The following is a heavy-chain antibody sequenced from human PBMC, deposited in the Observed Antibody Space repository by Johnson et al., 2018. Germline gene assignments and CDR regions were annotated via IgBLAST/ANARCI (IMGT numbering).Heavy chain of an antibody. Sequence: VRLVESGGGLVQPGGTLRLCCAASGFTFSSYDMHWVRQATGKGLEWVSALGTAGDTYYQGSVKGRFTISRENATNSLYLQMNSLRPEDTAVYYCIPRGSAFDIWGQGTMVTVSS. CDR1: GFTFSSYD. V-gene: IGHV3-13*01. CDR3: IPRGSAFDI. CDR2: LGTAGDT. J-gene: IGHJ3*02.